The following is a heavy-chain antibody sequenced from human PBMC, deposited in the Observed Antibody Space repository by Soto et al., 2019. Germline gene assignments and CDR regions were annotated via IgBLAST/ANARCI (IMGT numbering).Heavy chain of an antibody. CDR1: GGSISSYY. V-gene: IGHV4-59*01. Sequence: SETLSLTCTVSGGSISSYYWSWIRQPPGKGLEWIGYIYYSGSTNYNPSLKSRVTISVDTSKNQFSLKLSSVTAADTAVYYCARVSALRFLEWLFDYWGQGTLVTVSS. CDR2: IYYSGST. J-gene: IGHJ4*02. CDR3: ARVSALRFLEWLFDY. D-gene: IGHD3-3*01.